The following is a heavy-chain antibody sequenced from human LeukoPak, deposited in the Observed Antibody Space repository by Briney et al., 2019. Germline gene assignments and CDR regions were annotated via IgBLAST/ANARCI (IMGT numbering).Heavy chain of an antibody. CDR1: GFTFSSFT. CDR2: MSGSGRST. D-gene: IGHD5-18*01. J-gene: IGHJ3*02. CDR3: ARSFGYGVDAFDI. Sequence: GGSLRLSYAASGFTFSSFTMSWVRLAPGKGLEWVSAMSGSGRSTYYADSVKGRFTISRDNSKNTLYLQMNSLRAEDTAIYYCARSFGYGVDAFDIWGQGTMVTVSS. V-gene: IGHV3-23*01.